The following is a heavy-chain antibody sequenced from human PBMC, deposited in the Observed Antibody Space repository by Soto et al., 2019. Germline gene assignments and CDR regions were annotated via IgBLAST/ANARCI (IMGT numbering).Heavy chain of an antibody. CDR3: ARDRRGYGVGAFDS. Sequence: QVQLVQSGAEVKKPGASVKVSCKASGYSFTGYYMHWVRQAPGQGLELMGWINPNSGGTKYAQQFQGWVTMTRDRSISTAYMELSRLRSDDTAVYYWARDRRGYGVGAFDSWGKGTMVTVSS. D-gene: IGHD3-3*01. V-gene: IGHV1-2*04. J-gene: IGHJ3*02. CDR2: INPNSGGT. CDR1: GYSFTGYY.